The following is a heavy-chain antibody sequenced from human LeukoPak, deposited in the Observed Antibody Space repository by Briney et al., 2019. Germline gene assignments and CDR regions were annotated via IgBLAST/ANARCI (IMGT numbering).Heavy chain of an antibody. CDR3: AREGCSSTSCYDLVAFDI. D-gene: IGHD2-2*01. Sequence: GGSLRLSCAPSGFTVSSNYMSWVRQAPGKGREWVSVIYSGGSTYYADYVKGRFTISRDNFKNTLYIQMNRLRAEDTAVYYCAREGCSSTSCYDLVAFDIWGQGTMVTVSS. V-gene: IGHV3-66*02. CDR1: GFTVSSNY. CDR2: IYSGGST. J-gene: IGHJ3*02.